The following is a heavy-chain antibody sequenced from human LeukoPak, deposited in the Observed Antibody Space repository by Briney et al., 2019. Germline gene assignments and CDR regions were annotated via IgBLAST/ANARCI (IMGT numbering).Heavy chain of an antibody. CDR3: AREYFHDGAGYSVFFDY. CDR1: GGSFNSYY. V-gene: IGHV4-4*07. J-gene: IGHJ4*02. CDR2: IYTSGNT. Sequence: SETLSLTCTVSGGSFNSYYWSWIRQPAGKGLEWIGRIYTSGNTNYNPSLKSRVTMSVDTSKNQFSLKLSYVTAADAAVYYCAREYFHDGAGYSVFFDYWGQGTLVTVSS. D-gene: IGHD3-9*01.